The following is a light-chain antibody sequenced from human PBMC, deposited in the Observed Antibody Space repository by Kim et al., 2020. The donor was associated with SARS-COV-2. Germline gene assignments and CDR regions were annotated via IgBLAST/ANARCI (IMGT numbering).Light chain of an antibody. CDR2: YDS. J-gene: IGLJ1*01. Sequence: APGRTARITCGGNNIGSKNVYWYQQRPGQAPVLVIYYDSDRPSGIPERFSGSNSGNTATLTISRVEAGDEADYYCQVWDRSSDHYVFGTGTKAPS. V-gene: IGLV3-21*04. CDR3: QVWDRSSDHYV. CDR1: NIGSKN.